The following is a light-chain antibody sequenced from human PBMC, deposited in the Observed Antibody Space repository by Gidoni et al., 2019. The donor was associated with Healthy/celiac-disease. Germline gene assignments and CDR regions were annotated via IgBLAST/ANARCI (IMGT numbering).Light chain of an antibody. CDR2: EGS. J-gene: IGLJ1*01. Sequence: QSALTQPASVSGSPGQSITISCTGTSSDVGSYNLVSWYQPHPGKAPKLLIYEGSKRPSGVSNRFSGSKSGNTASLTISGLQAEDEADYYCCSYAGSSTSFGTGTKVTVL. V-gene: IGLV2-23*01. CDR3: CSYAGSSTS. CDR1: SSDVGSYNL.